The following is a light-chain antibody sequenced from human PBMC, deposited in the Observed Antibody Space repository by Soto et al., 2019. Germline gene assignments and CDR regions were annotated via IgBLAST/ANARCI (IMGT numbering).Light chain of an antibody. CDR2: GAS. CDR1: XSFSSSY. CDR3: QQYGSSRT. J-gene: IGKJ1*01. V-gene: IGKV3-20*01. Sequence: EIVLTQSPGTLSLSPGERATLSCRASXSFSSSYLAWYQQKPGQAPRLLIYGASSRATGIPDRFSGSGSGTDFTLTISRLEPEDFAVYYCQQYGSSRTFGQGTKVEIK.